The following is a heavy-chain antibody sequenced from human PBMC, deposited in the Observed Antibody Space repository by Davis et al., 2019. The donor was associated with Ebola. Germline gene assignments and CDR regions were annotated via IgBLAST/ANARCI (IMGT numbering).Heavy chain of an antibody. Sequence: SETLSLTCTVSGDSISSYYWSWIRQHPGKGLEWIGYIYYSGSTYYNPSLKSRVIISIDTSKNQFSLRLSSVTAADTAVYYCARELLVTGYKCADYWGQGTLVTVSS. CDR1: GDSISSYY. D-gene: IGHD3-9*01. J-gene: IGHJ4*02. V-gene: IGHV4-59*12. CDR3: ARELLVTGYKCADY. CDR2: IYYSGST.